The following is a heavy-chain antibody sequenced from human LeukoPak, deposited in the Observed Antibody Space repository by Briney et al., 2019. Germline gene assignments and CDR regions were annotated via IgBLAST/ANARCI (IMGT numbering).Heavy chain of an antibody. CDR2: INTDGTVT. J-gene: IGHJ4*02. CDR1: GFTFSKYW. CDR3: ATDSGPTSVADFNS. D-gene: IGHD1-26*01. Sequence: PGGSLRLSCAASGFTFSKYWMLWVRQAPGKGLESVSRINTDGTVTTYADSVKGRFTVSRDNADNTMFLQMNRLRADDTAVYYCATDSGPTSVADFNSWGQGTLVTVSS. V-gene: IGHV3-74*01.